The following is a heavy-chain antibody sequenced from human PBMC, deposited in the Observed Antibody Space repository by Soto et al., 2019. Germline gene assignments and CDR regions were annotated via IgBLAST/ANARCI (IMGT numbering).Heavy chain of an antibody. CDR1: GGSFSGYY. CDR3: AREPYNWNYRRGPPRNYYYYGMDV. J-gene: IGHJ6*02. CDR2: INHSGST. V-gene: IGHV4-34*01. Sequence: KASETLSLTCAVYGGSFSGYYWSWIRQPPGKWLEWIGEINHSGSTNYNPSLKSRVTISVDTSKNQFSLKLSSVTAADTAVYYCAREPYNWNYRRGPPRNYYYYGMDVWGQGXTVTVYS. D-gene: IGHD1-7*01.